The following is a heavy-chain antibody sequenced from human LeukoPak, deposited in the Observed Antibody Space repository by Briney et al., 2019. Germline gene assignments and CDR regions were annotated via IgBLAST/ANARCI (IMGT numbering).Heavy chain of an antibody. V-gene: IGHV3-7*01. CDR1: GFTFSSYW. J-gene: IGHJ5*02. D-gene: IGHD2-2*01. Sequence: GGSLRLSCAASGFTFSSYWMSWVRQAPGKGLEWVANIKQDGSENYYVDSVKGRFTISRDNAKNSLYLQMNSLRAEDTAVYYCAREVQLLTNWFDPWGQGTLVTVSS. CDR3: AREVQLLTNWFDP. CDR2: IKQDGSEN.